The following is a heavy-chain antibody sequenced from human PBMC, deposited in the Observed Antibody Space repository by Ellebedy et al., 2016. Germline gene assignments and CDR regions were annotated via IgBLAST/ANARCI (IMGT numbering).Heavy chain of an antibody. Sequence: ASVKVSCKASGYTFTSYGISWVRQAPGQGLEWMGWINAGNGNTKYSQKFQDRVTITGDTSASTAYLELKNLRSEDTALYYCFLGDLVYAISWGQGTLVTVSS. V-gene: IGHV1-3*01. CDR2: INAGNGNT. J-gene: IGHJ4*02. D-gene: IGHD2-8*01. CDR3: FLGDLVYAIS. CDR1: GYTFTSYG.